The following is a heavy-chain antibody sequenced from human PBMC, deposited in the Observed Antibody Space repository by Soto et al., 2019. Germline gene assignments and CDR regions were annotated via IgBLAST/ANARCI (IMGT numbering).Heavy chain of an antibody. V-gene: IGHV4-4*02. CDR3: ANRVVVVAAIGY. D-gene: IGHD2-15*01. J-gene: IGHJ4*02. CDR1: GGSISSSNW. Sequence: QVQLQESGPGLVKPSGTLSLTCAVSGGSISSSNWWSWVRQPPGKGLEWIGEINHSGSTNYNPSLRSRVTISIDKSKNEFPLKLSSVPAADTAVYYCANRVVVVAAIGYWGQGTLVTVSS. CDR2: INHSGST.